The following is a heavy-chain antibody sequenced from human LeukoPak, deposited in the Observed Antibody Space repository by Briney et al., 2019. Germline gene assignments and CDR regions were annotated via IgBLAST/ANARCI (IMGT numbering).Heavy chain of an antibody. CDR2: IKQDGSEK. CDR1: GFTFSSYW. Sequence: GGPLRLSCAASGFTFSSYWMSWVRQAPGKARGGVANIKQDGSEKYYVDSVKGRFTISRDNANNSLYLQMNSLRAEDTAVYYCARDRDSSSSFDYWGQGTLVTVSS. J-gene: IGHJ4*02. D-gene: IGHD6-6*01. V-gene: IGHV3-7*05. CDR3: ARDRDSSSSFDY.